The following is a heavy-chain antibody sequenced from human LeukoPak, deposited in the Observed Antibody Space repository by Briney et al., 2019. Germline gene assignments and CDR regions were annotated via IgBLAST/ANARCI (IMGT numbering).Heavy chain of an antibody. V-gene: IGHV1-24*01. CDR1: GYTLTELS. J-gene: IGHJ4*02. CDR2: FYPEDGET. CDR3: TTRPIKGRYQLLYSYDFWSAFYPDYFDY. Sequence: ASVKVSCKVSGYTLTELSMHWVRQAPGKGLEGMGVFYPEDGETIYSQKFQGRVTMTEDTTTDTAYMELSSLRSEDTAVYYCTTRPIKGRYQLLYSYDFWSAFYPDYFDYWGQGTLVTVSS. D-gene: IGHD3-3*01.